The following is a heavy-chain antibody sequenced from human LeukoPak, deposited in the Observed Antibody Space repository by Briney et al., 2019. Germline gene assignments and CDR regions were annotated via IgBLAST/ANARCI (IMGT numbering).Heavy chain of an antibody. V-gene: IGHV3-74*01. CDR1: GFTFRSYW. CDR2: INSDGSST. D-gene: IGHD6-6*01. CDR3: ARAYAAARHPFDY. J-gene: IGHJ4*02. Sequence: GGSLRLSCAASGFTFRSYWMHWVRQAPGRGLVWVSRINSDGSSTSYADSVKGRFTISRDNAKNTLFLQVNSLTAEDAAVYYCARAYAAARHPFDYWGQGTLVTVSS.